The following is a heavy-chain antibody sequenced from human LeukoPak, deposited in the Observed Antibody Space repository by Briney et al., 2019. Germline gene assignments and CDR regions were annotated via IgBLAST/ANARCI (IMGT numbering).Heavy chain of an antibody. Sequence: ASVKVSCKASGYTFTGYYMHWVRQAPGQGLEWMGWINPNSGGTNYAQKFQGRVTMTRDTSISTAYMELSRLRSDDTAVYYCARVDYYDSSGYTGDYWGQGTLVTVSS. CDR3: ARVDYYDSSGYTGDY. J-gene: IGHJ4*02. V-gene: IGHV1-2*02. CDR2: INPNSGGT. D-gene: IGHD3-22*01. CDR1: GYTFTGYY.